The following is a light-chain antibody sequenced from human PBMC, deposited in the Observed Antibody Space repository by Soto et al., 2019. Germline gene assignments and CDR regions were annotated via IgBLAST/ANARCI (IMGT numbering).Light chain of an antibody. V-gene: IGKV1-39*01. CDR1: DNIGSN. Sequence: DIQLTQSPASLSASVGDRVTITCRASDNIGSNLNWYQHQTGTAPKLLIYAASSLQGGVPSRFSGSGYGTQFTLTISGLQTEDFATYYCQQNYNILTFGGGTWVDI. CDR2: AAS. CDR3: QQNYNILT. J-gene: IGKJ4*01.